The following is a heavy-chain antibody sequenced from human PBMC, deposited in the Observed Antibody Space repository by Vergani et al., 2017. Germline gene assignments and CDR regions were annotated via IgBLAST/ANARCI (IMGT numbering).Heavy chain of an antibody. Sequence: QVDLQESGPGLVKPSETLSLTCTVSGGSISSYYWSWIRQPPGKGLEWIGYIYYSGSTNYNPSLKSRVTISVDTSKNQFSLKLSSVTAADTAVYYCARTDYYGSGSHDYWGQGTLVTVSS. CDR2: IYYSGST. V-gene: IGHV4-59*01. CDR1: GGSISSYY. D-gene: IGHD3-10*01. J-gene: IGHJ4*02. CDR3: ARTDYYGSGSHDY.